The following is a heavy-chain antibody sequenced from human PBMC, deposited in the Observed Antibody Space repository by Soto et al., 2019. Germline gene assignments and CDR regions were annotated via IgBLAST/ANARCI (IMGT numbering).Heavy chain of an antibody. Sequence: EVQLVESGGGLVKPGGSLRLSCAASGFTCSTYTMNWVRQAPGKGLEWVSSISSSGSYIYSADSVKGRFTISRDNAKNSLYLQMNSLRAEDTAVSFCARDRRSSAYTIDYWGQGTLVTVSS. V-gene: IGHV3-21*01. CDR2: ISSSGSYI. CDR1: GFTCSTYT. D-gene: IGHD2-2*02. J-gene: IGHJ4*02. CDR3: ARDRRSSAYTIDY.